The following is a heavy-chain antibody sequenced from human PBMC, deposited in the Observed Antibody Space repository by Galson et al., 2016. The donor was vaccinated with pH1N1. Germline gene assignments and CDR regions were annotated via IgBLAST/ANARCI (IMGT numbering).Heavy chain of an antibody. Sequence: SLRLSCAASGFTFSDYYMTWLRQAPGKGLEWVSQISSGGTYANYEDSVKGRFTISRHNAKNSVFLQMNSLRVDDTAVYYCARDLVRGAAFDIWGQGTMVTVSP. D-gene: IGHD3-10*01. CDR2: ISSGGTYA. V-gene: IGHV3-11*05. CDR3: ARDLVRGAAFDI. J-gene: IGHJ3*02. CDR1: GFTFSDYY.